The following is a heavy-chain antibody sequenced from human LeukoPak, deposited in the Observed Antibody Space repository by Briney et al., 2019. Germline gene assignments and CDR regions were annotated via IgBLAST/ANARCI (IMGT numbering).Heavy chain of an antibody. CDR2: ISSSGTTI. CDR3: ARRRDSGSLQHFDY. Sequence: GGSLRLSCAASGFTFSAYYMSWIRQAPGKGLEWVSYISSSGTTIYYADSVKGRFTISRDNAKNSLYLQMNSLRAEDTAVYYCARRRDSGSLQHFDYWGQGTLVTVSS. V-gene: IGHV3-11*01. CDR1: GFTFSAYY. D-gene: IGHD1-26*01. J-gene: IGHJ4*02.